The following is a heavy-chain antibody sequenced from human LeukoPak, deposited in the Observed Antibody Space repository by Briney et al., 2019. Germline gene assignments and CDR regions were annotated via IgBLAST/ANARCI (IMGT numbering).Heavy chain of an antibody. D-gene: IGHD6-19*01. V-gene: IGHV3-48*03. CDR3: AREIVSAVAGSFDY. J-gene: IGHJ4*02. Sequence: GGSLRLSCATSGFNFRSYEMNWVRQAPGKGLEWVSYISNTDETRTYADSVKGRFTISRDNAKNSLHLEMNSLRAEDTAVYYCAREIVSAVAGSFDYWGQGTLVTVSS. CDR2: ISNTDETR. CDR1: GFNFRSYE.